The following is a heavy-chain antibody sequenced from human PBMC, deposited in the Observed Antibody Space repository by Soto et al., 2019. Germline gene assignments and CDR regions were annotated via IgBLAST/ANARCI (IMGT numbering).Heavy chain of an antibody. D-gene: IGHD3-22*01. CDR3: ARPRDYYDGSGYYRSYCFDS. J-gene: IGHJ4*02. V-gene: IGHV3-33*01. CDR1: GFTFSSYG. Sequence: QVQLVESGGGVVQPGRSLRLSCAASGFTFSSYGMHWVRQAPGKGLEWVADIRYDGSNKYYADSVKGRFTISRDNSKNSLYLQINSLRAGDTAVYYCARPRDYYDGSGYYRSYCFDSWGQGTLVIVSS. CDR2: IRYDGSNK.